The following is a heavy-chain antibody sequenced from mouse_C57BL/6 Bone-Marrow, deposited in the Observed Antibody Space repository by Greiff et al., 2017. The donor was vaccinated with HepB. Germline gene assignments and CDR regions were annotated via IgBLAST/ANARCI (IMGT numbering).Heavy chain of an antibody. Sequence: EVQLQQSGPELVKPGASVKISCKASGYTFTDYYMNWVKQSHGKSLEWIGDINPNNGGTSYNQKFKGKATLTVDKSSSTAYMELRSLTSEDSAVYYCAVWLRRNWYFDVWGTGTTVTVSS. CDR1: GYTFTDYY. D-gene: IGHD2-2*01. J-gene: IGHJ1*03. CDR2: INPNNGGT. V-gene: IGHV1-26*01. CDR3: AVWLRRNWYFDV.